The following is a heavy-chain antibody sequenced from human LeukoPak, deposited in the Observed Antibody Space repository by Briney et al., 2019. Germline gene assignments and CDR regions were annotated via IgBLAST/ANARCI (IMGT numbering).Heavy chain of an antibody. V-gene: IGHV3-23*01. CDR1: GFSFNTYS. J-gene: IGHJ4*02. D-gene: IGHD3-10*01. Sequence: GGSLRLSCTTSGFSFNTYSMSWVRQAPGKGLEWVSAINDDTPYYTDSVKGRFTVSRDNSNNRLYLQMSGLTAADTAVYYCAKDRSIGTYYTFDHWGQGTLVTVSS. CDR3: AKDRSIGTYYTFDH. CDR2: INDDTP.